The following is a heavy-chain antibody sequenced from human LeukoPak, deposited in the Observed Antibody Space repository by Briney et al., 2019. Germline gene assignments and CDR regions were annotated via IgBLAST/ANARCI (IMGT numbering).Heavy chain of an antibody. CDR1: GYTFTTYH. CDR2: MNPYNGDR. D-gene: IGHD4-17*01. CDR3: ARSTSLTASGYDC. J-gene: IGHJ4*02. Sequence: ASVKVSCKTSGYTFTTYHINWVRQATGQGRAWLGWMNPYNGDRGYAQKFQGRLSITSDTSISTAYMELSRLTSDDTAVYFCARSTSLTASGYDCWGQGTLGTVSS. V-gene: IGHV1-8*03.